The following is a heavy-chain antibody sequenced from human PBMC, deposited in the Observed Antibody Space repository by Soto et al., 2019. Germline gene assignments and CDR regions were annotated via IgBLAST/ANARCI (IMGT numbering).Heavy chain of an antibody. CDR1: GFTFRDHA. CDR3: AKDRYYDTPGWFDP. J-gene: IGHJ5*02. D-gene: IGHD3-22*01. CDR2: ISANGASI. V-gene: IGHV3-23*01. Sequence: GGSLRLSXVGSGFTFRDHAMRWVRQAPGRGLEWVSAISANGASIQHADSVKGRFSVSRDNAKNTVYLQMDNLRTEDSAVHYCAKDRYYDTPGWFDPWGQGSRVTVSS.